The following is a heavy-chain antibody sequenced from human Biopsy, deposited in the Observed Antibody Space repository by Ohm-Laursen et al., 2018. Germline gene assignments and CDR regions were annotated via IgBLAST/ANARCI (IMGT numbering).Heavy chain of an antibody. V-gene: IGHV1-24*01. CDR1: GYTLTDLS. CDR3: AGDINNWNVNY. Sequence: SVKVSCKVSGYTLTDLSMHWVRQAPGKGLEWMGGFAPENGKTIYAQKFQGRVTMTEDTSTDTAYTELSNLRSEDTAVYYCAGDINNWNVNYWGQGTLVIVSS. J-gene: IGHJ4*02. D-gene: IGHD1-20*01. CDR2: FAPENGKT.